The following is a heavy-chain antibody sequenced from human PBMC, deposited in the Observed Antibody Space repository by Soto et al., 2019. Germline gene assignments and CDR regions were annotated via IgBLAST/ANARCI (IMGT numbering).Heavy chain of an antibody. D-gene: IGHD2-21*02. Sequence: LSLTCTVSGGSISSGDYYWSWIRQPPGKGLEWIGYIYYSGSTYYNPSLKSRVTISVDTSKNQFSLKLSSVTAADTAVYYCARQSRSVVTPFDYWGQGTLVTVSS. V-gene: IGHV4-30-4*01. CDR2: IYYSGST. J-gene: IGHJ4*02. CDR3: ARQSRSVVTPFDY. CDR1: GGSISSGDYY.